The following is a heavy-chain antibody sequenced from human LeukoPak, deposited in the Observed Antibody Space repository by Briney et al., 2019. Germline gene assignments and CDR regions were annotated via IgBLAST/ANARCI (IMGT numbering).Heavy chain of an antibody. V-gene: IGHV4-61*08. J-gene: IGHJ6*03. CDR2: IYYSGST. CDR1: GYAIISGGFS. Sequence: SQTLSLTCTVSGYAIISGGFSWNWIRQPPGKGLEWIGYIYYSGSTNYNPSLKSRVTILVDTSKNQFSLKLSSVTAADTAVYYCAGGRSSSLYYYYYYMDVWGKGTTVTVSS. CDR3: AGGRSSSLYYYYYYMDV. D-gene: IGHD6-6*01.